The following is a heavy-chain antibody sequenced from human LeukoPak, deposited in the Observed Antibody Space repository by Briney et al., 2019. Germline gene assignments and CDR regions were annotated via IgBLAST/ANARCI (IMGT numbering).Heavy chain of an antibody. D-gene: IGHD6-19*01. CDR1: GGSISSGGYY. Sequence: KASETLSLTCTVSGGSISSGGYYWSWIRQHPGKGLEWIGHIYYTGSTYYNLSLKSRVTISSETSKNQFSLKLSSVTAADTAVYYCARDNKWLDYWGQGNLVIVSS. CDR2: IYYTGST. V-gene: IGHV4-31*03. CDR3: ARDNKWLDY. J-gene: IGHJ4*02.